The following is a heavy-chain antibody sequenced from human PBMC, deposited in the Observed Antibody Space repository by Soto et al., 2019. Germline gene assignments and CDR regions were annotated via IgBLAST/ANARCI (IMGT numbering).Heavy chain of an antibody. CDR2: ISGSGGST. CDR3: AKYLIRYCSSTSCYALGSFDI. J-gene: IGHJ3*02. V-gene: IGHV3-23*01. Sequence: GGSLRLSCVASGFTFSSYAMSWVRQAPGKGLEWVSAISGSGGSTYYADSVKGRFTISRDNSKNTLYLQMNSLRAEDTAVYYCAKYLIRYCSSTSCYALGSFDIWGQGTMVTVSS. D-gene: IGHD2-2*01. CDR1: GFTFSSYA.